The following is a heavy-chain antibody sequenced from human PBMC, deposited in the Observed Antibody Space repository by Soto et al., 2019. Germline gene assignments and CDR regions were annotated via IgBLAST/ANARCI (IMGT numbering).Heavy chain of an antibody. V-gene: IGHV1-69*12. J-gene: IGHJ6*02. CDR3: AGDKDRQQLGGNYYYIMDV. CDR1: GGTFSSSA. Sequence: QVQLVQSGAEVKKPGSSLKVSCKASGGTFSSSAFSWVRQAPGQGLEWMGGIMPIFRTADYAQKFQGRVTITADESTSTAYMELSSLRSEDTGVYYYAGDKDRQQLGGNYYYIMDVWGQGTTVTVSS. CDR2: IMPIFRTA. D-gene: IGHD3-3*02.